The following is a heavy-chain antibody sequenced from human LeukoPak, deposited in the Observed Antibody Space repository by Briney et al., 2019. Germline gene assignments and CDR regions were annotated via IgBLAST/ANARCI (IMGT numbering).Heavy chain of an antibody. Sequence: SETLPPTCTVSGGSISSSSYYWGWIRQPPGKGLEWIGSIYYSGSTYYNPSLKSRVTISVDTSKNQFSLKLSSVTAADTAVYYCARQWGERRELPFYFDYWGQGTLVTVSS. J-gene: IGHJ4*02. CDR3: ARQWGERRELPFYFDY. D-gene: IGHD1-26*01. CDR2: IYYSGST. CDR1: GGSISSSSYY. V-gene: IGHV4-39*01.